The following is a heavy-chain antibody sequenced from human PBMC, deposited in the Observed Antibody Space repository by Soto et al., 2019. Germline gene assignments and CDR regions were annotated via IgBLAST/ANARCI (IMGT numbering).Heavy chain of an antibody. Sequence: PGGSLRLSCAASGFTFSSYAMSWVRQAPGKGLEWVSAISGSGGSTYYVDSVKGRFTISRDNSKNTLSLQMNSLRAEDTAVYFCAILPHPGIAVAGPVYWGQGSLVTVSS. D-gene: IGHD6-13*01. J-gene: IGHJ4*02. CDR2: ISGSGGST. CDR1: GFTFSSYA. V-gene: IGHV3-23*01. CDR3: AILPHPGIAVAGPVY.